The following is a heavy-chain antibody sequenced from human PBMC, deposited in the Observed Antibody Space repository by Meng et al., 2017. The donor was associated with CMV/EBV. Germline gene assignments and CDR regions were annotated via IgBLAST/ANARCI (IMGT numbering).Heavy chain of an antibody. CDR3: ARDKGDYYDSSGYSLGSHHGPLDY. Sequence: ASVKVSCKASGYTFTSYGISWVRQAPGQGLEWMGWISAYNGNTNYAQKLQGRVTMTTDTSTSTAYMELRSQRSDDTAVYYCARDKGDYYDSSGYSLGSHHGPLDYWGQGTLVTVSS. CDR1: GYTFTSYG. J-gene: IGHJ4*02. CDR2: ISAYNGNT. V-gene: IGHV1-18*01. D-gene: IGHD3-22*01.